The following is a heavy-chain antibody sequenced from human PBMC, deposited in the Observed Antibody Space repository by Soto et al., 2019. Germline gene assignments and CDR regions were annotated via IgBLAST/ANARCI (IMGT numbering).Heavy chain of an antibody. D-gene: IGHD2-8*02. CDR1: GFTFSSCA. J-gene: IGHJ4*02. CDR3: VKDRSDTWSFDY. Sequence: QVHLVESGGGVVQPGRSLRLSCVASGFTFSSCAMHWVRQVPGKRLEWLAVVTHDGSLYPYADSVKGRFSISRDNSRKTLYLQMNSLRPEDTAVYYCVKDRSDTWSFDYWGQGTLVTVSS. CDR2: VTHDGSLY. V-gene: IGHV3-30*18.